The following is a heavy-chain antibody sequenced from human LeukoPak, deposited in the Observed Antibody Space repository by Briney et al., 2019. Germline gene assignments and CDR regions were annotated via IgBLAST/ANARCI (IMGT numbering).Heavy chain of an antibody. CDR3: ARDPSGPYYDFWSGYYHNGMDV. CDR2: IYTSGST. V-gene: IGHV4-61*02. J-gene: IGHJ6*02. CDR1: GGSISSGSYY. Sequence: PSETLSLTCTVSGGSISSGSYYWSWIRQPAGKGLEWIGRIYTSGSTNYNPSLKSRVTIPVDTSKNQFSLKLSSVTAADTAVYYCARDPSGPYYDFWSGYYHNGMDVWGQGTTVTVSS. D-gene: IGHD3-3*01.